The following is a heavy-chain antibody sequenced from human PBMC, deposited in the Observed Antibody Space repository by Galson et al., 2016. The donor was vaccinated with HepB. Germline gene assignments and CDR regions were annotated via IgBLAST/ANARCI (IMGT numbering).Heavy chain of an antibody. CDR3: ARDYGAGGFYYFDY. CDR2: INPTGGST. D-gene: IGHD6-13*01. V-gene: IGHV1-46*01. J-gene: IGHJ4*02. Sequence: SVKVSCKASGYTFTSYYVYWVRQAPGRGLEWVGVINPTGGSTDFAPRFQDRVTLTRVTSTGTVYMELTSLTSDDTAVYYCARDYGAGGFYYFDYWGQGTLITVSS. CDR1: GYTFTSYY.